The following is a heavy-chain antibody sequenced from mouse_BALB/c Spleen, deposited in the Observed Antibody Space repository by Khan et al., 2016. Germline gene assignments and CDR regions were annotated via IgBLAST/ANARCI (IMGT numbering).Heavy chain of an antibody. J-gene: IGHJ3*01. D-gene: IGHD2-4*01. Sequence: VQLQQSGAELVKPGASVKLSCTASGFNIKDTYMHWVKQRPEQGLEWIGRIDPANGNTKYDPKFQGKATITADTSSNTAYLLLSSLTSEDTAVYYCARSPYDYDVGFAYWGQGTLVTVSA. CDR1: GFNIKDTY. CDR3: ARSPYDYDVGFAY. V-gene: IGHV14-3*02. CDR2: IDPANGNT.